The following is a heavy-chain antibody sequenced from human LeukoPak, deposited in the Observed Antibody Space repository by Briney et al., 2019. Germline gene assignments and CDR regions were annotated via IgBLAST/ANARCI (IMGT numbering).Heavy chain of an antibody. D-gene: IGHD5-18*01. CDR3: ARGGLRGYSYGHDY. CDR1: GGSFSGYY. J-gene: IGHJ4*02. V-gene: IGHV4-34*01. CDR2: INHSGST. Sequence: SSETLSLTCAVYGGSFSGYYWSWIRQPPGKGLEWIGEINHSGSTNYNPSLKSRVTVSVDTSKNQFSLKLSSVTAADTAVYYCARGGLRGYSYGHDYWGQGTLVTVSS.